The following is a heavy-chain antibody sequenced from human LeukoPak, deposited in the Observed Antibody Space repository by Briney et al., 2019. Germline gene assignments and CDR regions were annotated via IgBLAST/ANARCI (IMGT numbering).Heavy chain of an antibody. V-gene: IGHV3-30*18. CDR2: ISYDGRNI. D-gene: IGHD2-2*01. Sequence: GGSLRLSCAASGFTFNNYGMHWVRQAPGKGLEWVAVISYDGRNIHYPDSVKGRFTISRDISTDTLWLQMDSLRTEDMAVYYCAKGPLRGTAAAIDYWGQGTLVTVPS. CDR1: GFTFNNYG. CDR3: AKGPLRGTAAAIDY. J-gene: IGHJ4*02.